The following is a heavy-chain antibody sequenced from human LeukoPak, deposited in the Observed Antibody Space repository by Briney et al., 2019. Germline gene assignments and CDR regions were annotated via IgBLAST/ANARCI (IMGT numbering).Heavy chain of an antibody. CDR3: ARERTIAARKGDWFDP. CDR2: INPNSGGT. CDR1: GYTFTGYY. J-gene: IGHJ5*02. Sequence: ASVKVSCKASGYTFTGYYMHWVRQVPGQGLEWMGRINPNSGGTNYAQKFQGRVTMTRDTSISTAYMELSRLRSDDTAVYYCARERTIAARKGDWFDPWGQGTLVTVSS. D-gene: IGHD6-6*01. V-gene: IGHV1-2*06.